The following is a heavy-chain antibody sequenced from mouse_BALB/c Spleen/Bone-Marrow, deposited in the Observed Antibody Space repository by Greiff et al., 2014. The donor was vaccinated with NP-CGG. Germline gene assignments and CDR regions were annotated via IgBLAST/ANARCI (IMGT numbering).Heavy chain of an antibody. D-gene: IGHD4-1*01. CDR1: GFTFTDYY. Sequence: EVMLVESGGGLVQPGGSLRLSCATSGFTFTDYYMSWVRQPPGEALEWLGFIRNKANGYTTEYNASVRGRFTISKDNSQSILYRQMNTLRAEDSATYYCARNGLAWFAYWGQGTLVTVSA. CDR2: IRNKANGYTT. CDR3: ARNGLAWFAY. J-gene: IGHJ3*01. V-gene: IGHV7-3*02.